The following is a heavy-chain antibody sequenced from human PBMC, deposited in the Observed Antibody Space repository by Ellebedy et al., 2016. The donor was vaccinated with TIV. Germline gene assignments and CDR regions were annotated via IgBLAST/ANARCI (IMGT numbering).Heavy chain of an antibody. CDR2: VYHSGTT. CDR1: GYSIRSGYY. Sequence: MPSETLSLTCTVSGYSIRSGYYWGWIRQPPGKGLEWIGSVYHSGTTYCNPSLKSRVTISVDTSKNQFSLSLGSVTAADTAVYYCARVNGGHVLYYLDYWGQGTLVTVSS. CDR3: ARVNGGHVLYYLDY. J-gene: IGHJ4*02. D-gene: IGHD4-23*01. V-gene: IGHV4-38-2*02.